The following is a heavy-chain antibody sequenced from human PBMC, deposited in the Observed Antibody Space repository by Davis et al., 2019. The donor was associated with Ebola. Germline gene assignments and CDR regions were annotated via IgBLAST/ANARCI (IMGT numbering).Heavy chain of an antibody. D-gene: IGHD3-10*01. Sequence: GGSLRLSCAASGFTSDDYGMSWVRQAPGKGLEWVSGISWNGGSTGYADSVKGRFTISRDNAKNSLFLQMNSLRVEDTAVYYCARASRNYYGSGNYYSEFDLWGRGTLVTVSS. CDR2: ISWNGGST. V-gene: IGHV3-20*04. J-gene: IGHJ2*01. CDR3: ARASRNYYGSGNYYSEFDL. CDR1: GFTSDDYG.